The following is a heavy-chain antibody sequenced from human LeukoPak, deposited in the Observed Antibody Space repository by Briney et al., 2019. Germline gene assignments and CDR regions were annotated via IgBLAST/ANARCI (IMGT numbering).Heavy chain of an antibody. Sequence: SETLSLTCTVSGGSISSYYWSWIRQPPGKGLEWIGYIYYSGSTNYNPSLKSRVTISVDTSKNQFSLKLSSVTAADTAVYYCARGGGSYDYWGQRTLVTVSS. CDR2: IYYSGST. CDR3: ARGGGSYDY. V-gene: IGHV4-59*01. J-gene: IGHJ4*02. D-gene: IGHD1-26*01. CDR1: GGSISSYY.